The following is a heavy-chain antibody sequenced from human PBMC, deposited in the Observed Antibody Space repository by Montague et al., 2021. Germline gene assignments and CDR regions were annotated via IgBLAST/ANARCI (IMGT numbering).Heavy chain of an antibody. CDR3: AVGSESAWELLHH. CDR1: GDSISSKYF. CDR2: IYHGTT. J-gene: IGHJ5*02. Sequence: SETLSLTCTVSGDSISSKYFWSWVRQPLGKGLEWIGEIYHGTTSYSPSLKRRLTVSMDTSKDQFSLKLSSVTAADTAIYYCAVGSESAWELLHHWGPGILVTVSS. V-gene: IGHV4-4*02. D-gene: IGHD1-26*01.